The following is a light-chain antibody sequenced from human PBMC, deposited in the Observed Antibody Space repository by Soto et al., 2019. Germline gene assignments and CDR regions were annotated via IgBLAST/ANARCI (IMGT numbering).Light chain of an antibody. V-gene: IGKV1-39*01. CDR3: QQSYSTPPA. CDR1: QSISTY. CDR2: AAS. Sequence: DIPMTQSPSSLSASVGDRVTITCRASQSISTYLNWYQQKPGKAPKLLIYAASSLKSGVPSRFSGSGSGTDFTLTISSLQPEDFATYYCQQSYSTPPAFGQGTRLEIK. J-gene: IGKJ5*01.